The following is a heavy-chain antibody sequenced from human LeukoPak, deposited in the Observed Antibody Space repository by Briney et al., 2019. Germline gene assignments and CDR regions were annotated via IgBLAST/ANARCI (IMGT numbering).Heavy chain of an antibody. Sequence: GGSLRLSCAASGFTISINYMSWVRQAPGKGLEWVSVIYSGGNTYYADSVKGRFTISRDNSKNTVYLQMNSLRAEDTAVYYCARGETSSYDYWGQGTLVTVSS. CDR1: GFTISINY. V-gene: IGHV3-53*01. D-gene: IGHD2-2*01. CDR3: ARGETSSYDY. J-gene: IGHJ4*02. CDR2: IYSGGNT.